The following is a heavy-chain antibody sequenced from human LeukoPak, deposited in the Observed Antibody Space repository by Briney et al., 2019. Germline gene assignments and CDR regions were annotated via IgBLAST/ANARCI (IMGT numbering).Heavy chain of an antibody. D-gene: IGHD3-10*01. CDR3: AKNGGSGSYYRSPFDY. Sequence: GGSLRLSCAASGFTFSSYAMSWVRQAPGKGLQWVSAGSGSGADTYYADSVKGRFTISRDNSMNTLYLQMNSLRAEDTAVYYCAKNGGSGSYYRSPFDYWGQGTLVTVSS. J-gene: IGHJ4*02. CDR1: GFTFSSYA. CDR2: GSGSGADT. V-gene: IGHV3-23*01.